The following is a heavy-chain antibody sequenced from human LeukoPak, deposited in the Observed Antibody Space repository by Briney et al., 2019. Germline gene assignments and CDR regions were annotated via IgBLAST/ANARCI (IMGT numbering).Heavy chain of an antibody. D-gene: IGHD2-21*01. J-gene: IGHJ4*02. V-gene: IGHV3-23*01. CDR2: ISGSGGRT. CDR3: AIGPPCGGYSD. CDR1: GFIFTTYA. Sequence: GGSLRLSCAASGFIFTTYAMNWVRQAPGKGPEWVSSISGSGGRTFYADSLKGRFTISRDNSKNTLYLQMNSLRPEDTAVYYCAIGPPCGGYSDWGQGTLVTVSS.